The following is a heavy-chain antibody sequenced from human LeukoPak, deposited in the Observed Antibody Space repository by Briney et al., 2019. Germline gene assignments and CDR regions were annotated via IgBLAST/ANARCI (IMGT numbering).Heavy chain of an antibody. D-gene: IGHD6-19*01. CDR1: GYTFTGYY. Sequence: ASVKAPPKASGYTFTGYYMHWARQAPGQGLEWTGRINPNSGGTNYAQKFQGRVTMTRDTSISTAYMELSRLRSDDTAVYYCARDFGQWLLPDAFDIWGQGTMVTVSS. V-gene: IGHV1-2*06. J-gene: IGHJ3*02. CDR2: INPNSGGT. CDR3: ARDFGQWLLPDAFDI.